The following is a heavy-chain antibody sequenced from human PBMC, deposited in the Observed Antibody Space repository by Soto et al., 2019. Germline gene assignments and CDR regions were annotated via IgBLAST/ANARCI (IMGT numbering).Heavy chain of an antibody. CDR1: GFTFSDNY. D-gene: IGHD2-15*01. V-gene: IGHV3-11*01. CDR2: ISSSGGTV. Sequence: QVQLVESGGGLVKPGGSLRLSCAASGFTFSDNYMSWVRQAPGKGLEWCSYISSSGGTVSYADSVKGRFTISRDNAKNSLYLQMNSLRAEDTAVYYCARRGSGKYFDLWGRGTLVTVSS. CDR3: ARRGSGKYFDL. J-gene: IGHJ2*01.